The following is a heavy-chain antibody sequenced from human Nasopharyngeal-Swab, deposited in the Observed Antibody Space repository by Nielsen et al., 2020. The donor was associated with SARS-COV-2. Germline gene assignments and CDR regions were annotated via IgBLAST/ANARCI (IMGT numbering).Heavy chain of an antibody. J-gene: IGHJ4*02. CDR3: ARERARFLEWLLYGTFDY. CDR2: ISSSSSYI. D-gene: IGHD3-3*01. CDR1: GFTFSSYS. V-gene: IGHV3-21*01. Sequence: GGSLRLSCAASGFTFSSYSMNWVRQAPGKGLEWVSSISSSSSYIYYADSVKGRFTISRDNAKNSLYLQMNSLRDEDTAVYYCARERARFLEWLLYGTFDYWGQGTLVTVSS.